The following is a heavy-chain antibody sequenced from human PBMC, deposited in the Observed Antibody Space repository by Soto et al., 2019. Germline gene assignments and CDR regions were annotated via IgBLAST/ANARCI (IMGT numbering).Heavy chain of an antibody. CDR3: ARDNSGDFWSGYSHYYFDY. CDR2: ISAYSGKT. D-gene: IGHD3-3*01. CDR1: GYTLTSYG. V-gene: IGHV1-18*01. Sequence: QVQVVQSGAEVKKPGASVKVSYKTSGYTLTSYGISWVRQAPGQGLEWMGWISAYSGKTNYAQKFQGRLTMTTDTSTSTAYMELRSLRSDDTALYYCARDNSGDFWSGYSHYYFDYWGQGTLVTVSS. J-gene: IGHJ4*02.